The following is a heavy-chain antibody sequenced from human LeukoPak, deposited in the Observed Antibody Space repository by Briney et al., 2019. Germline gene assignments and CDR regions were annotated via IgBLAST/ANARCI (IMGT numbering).Heavy chain of an antibody. CDR1: GFTFSSYA. D-gene: IGHD5-18*01. CDR3: ARFEGGYSYGYFALDY. CDR2: ISGSGGST. Sequence: GSLRLSCAASGFTFSSYAMSWVRQAPGKGLEWVSAISGSGGSTYYADSVKGRFTISRDNSKNTLYLQMNSLRAEDTAVYYCARFEGGYSYGYFALDYWGQGTLVTVSS. V-gene: IGHV3-23*01. J-gene: IGHJ4*02.